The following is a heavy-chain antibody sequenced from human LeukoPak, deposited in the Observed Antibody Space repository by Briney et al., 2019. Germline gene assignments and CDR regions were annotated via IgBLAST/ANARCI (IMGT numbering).Heavy chain of an antibody. Sequence: SETLSLTCTVSGGSISSFYWSWIRQPPGKGLEWIGYIYYSGSTNYTPSLKSRVTISVDTSKNQFSLKLSSVTAADTAVYYCARHGPSGMDVWGQGTTVTVSS. CDR3: ARHGPSGMDV. J-gene: IGHJ6*02. CDR2: IYYSGST. D-gene: IGHD5-24*01. CDR1: GGSISSFY. V-gene: IGHV4-59*01.